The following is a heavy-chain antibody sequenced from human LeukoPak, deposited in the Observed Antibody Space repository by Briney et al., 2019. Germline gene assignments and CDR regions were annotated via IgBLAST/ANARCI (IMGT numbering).Heavy chain of an antibody. CDR1: GFTFGDYA. CDR3: TRSGPEAGYRFGAHDS. V-gene: IGHV3-49*04. CDR2: IRSKAYGGTT. Sequence: GGSLRLSCTPSGFTFGDYATSWVRQAPGKGLEWVGFIRSKAYGGTTEYAASVKGRFTISRDDSKSIAYLQMNSLKTEDTAVYYCTRSGPEAGYRFGAHDSWGQGTLVTASS. D-gene: IGHD6-19*01. J-gene: IGHJ4*02.